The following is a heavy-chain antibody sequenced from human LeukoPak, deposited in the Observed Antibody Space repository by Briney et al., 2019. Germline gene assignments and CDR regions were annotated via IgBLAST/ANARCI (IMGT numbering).Heavy chain of an antibody. Sequence: GGSLRLSCAASGFTFSSYSMNWVRQAPGKGLEWVSYISSSSSTIYYADSVKGRFTISRDNSKNTLSLQMNSLRAEDTALYYCARVRTAWYEGTFDYWGQGTLVTVSS. CDR1: GFTFSSYS. CDR3: ARVRTAWYEGTFDY. D-gene: IGHD6-13*01. J-gene: IGHJ4*02. CDR2: ISSSSSTI. V-gene: IGHV3-48*01.